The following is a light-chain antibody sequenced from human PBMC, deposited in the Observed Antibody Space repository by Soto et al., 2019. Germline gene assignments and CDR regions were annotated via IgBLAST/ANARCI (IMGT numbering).Light chain of an antibody. J-gene: IGKJ2*01. CDR3: QQRSNWPPT. CDR1: QTISTY. V-gene: IGKV3-11*01. CDR2: DAS. Sequence: EIVLTQSPATLSLSPGERATLFCRASQTISTYLAWYQQKSGQAPRLLIYDASNRATGIPARFSGGGSGTDFTLTVSSLAPEDFAVYYCQQRSNWPPTCGQGTKLEI.